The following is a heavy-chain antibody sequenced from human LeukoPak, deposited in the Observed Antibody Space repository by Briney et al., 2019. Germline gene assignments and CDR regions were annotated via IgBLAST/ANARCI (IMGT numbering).Heavy chain of an antibody. CDR1: GYTFTSYG. CDR3: ARVRAVAGPLGY. Sequence: ASVKVSCKASGYTFTSYGISWVRQAPGQGLEWMGWISAYNGNTNYAQKLQGRVTMTTDTSSSTAYMELRSLRSDDTAVYYCARVRAVAGPLGYWGQGTLVTVSS. D-gene: IGHD6-19*01. J-gene: IGHJ4*02. CDR2: ISAYNGNT. V-gene: IGHV1-18*01.